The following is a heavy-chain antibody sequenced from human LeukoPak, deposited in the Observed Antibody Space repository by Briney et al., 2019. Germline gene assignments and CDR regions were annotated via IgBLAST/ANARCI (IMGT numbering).Heavy chain of an antibody. CDR2: IYPGDSDT. V-gene: IGHV5-51*01. Sequence: GESLKISCKGSGYSFTSYWIGWVRQMPGKGLEWMGIIYPGDSDTRYSPSFQGQVTISADKSISTAYLQWSSLKASDTAMYYCARSVSAIIVVPAASCWFDPWGQGTLVTVSS. CDR3: ARSVSAIIVVPAASCWFDP. J-gene: IGHJ5*02. CDR1: GYSFTSYW. D-gene: IGHD2-2*01.